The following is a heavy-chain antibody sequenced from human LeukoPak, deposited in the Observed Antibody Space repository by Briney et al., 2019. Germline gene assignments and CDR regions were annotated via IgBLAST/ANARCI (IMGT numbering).Heavy chain of an antibody. J-gene: IGHJ6*02. D-gene: IGHD6-19*01. Sequence: GGSLRLSCAASGLAFASNAMTWVRRAPGKGLEWVSSIKKNGDTTYYADSVKGRFTVSRDNSKNTLYLQMNSLRAEDTAVYYCAKVFTSGWYYYYGMDVWGQGTTVTVSS. V-gene: IGHV3-23*01. CDR3: AKVFTSGWYYYYGMDV. CDR2: IKKNGDTT. CDR1: GLAFASNA.